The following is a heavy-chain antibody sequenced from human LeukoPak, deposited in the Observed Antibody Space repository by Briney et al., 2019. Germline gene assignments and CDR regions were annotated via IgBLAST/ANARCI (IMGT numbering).Heavy chain of an antibody. J-gene: IGHJ3*02. CDR1: GFTFSDHY. CDR3: AREYHYGAAFDI. CDR2: TRNKANSYTT. Sequence: GGSLRLSCAASGFTFSDHYMDWVRQAPGKGLEWVGRTRNKANSYTTEYAASVKGRFTISRVDSKNSLYLQMNSLKTEDTAVYYCAREYHYGAAFDIWGQGTMVTVSS. D-gene: IGHD4-17*01. V-gene: IGHV3-72*01.